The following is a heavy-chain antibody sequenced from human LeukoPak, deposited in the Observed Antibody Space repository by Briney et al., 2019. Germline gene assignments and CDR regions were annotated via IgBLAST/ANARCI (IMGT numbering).Heavy chain of an antibody. V-gene: IGHV3-30-3*01. Sequence: GGSLRLSCAASGFTFSSYAMHWVRQAPGKGLEWVAVISYDGSNKYYADSVKGRFTISRDNSKNTLYLQMNSLRAEDTAVYYCARLLSKVSRRGRLGFDYWGQGTLVTVSS. J-gene: IGHJ4*02. D-gene: IGHD3-16*01. CDR3: ARLLSKVSRRGRLGFDY. CDR1: GFTFSSYA. CDR2: ISYDGSNK.